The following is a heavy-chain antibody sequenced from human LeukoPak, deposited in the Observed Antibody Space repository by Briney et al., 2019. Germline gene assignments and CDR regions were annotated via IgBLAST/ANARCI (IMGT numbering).Heavy chain of an antibody. J-gene: IGHJ4*02. V-gene: IGHV5-51*01. Sequence: GESLKISCKGSGYSFTSYWIGWVRQMPGKGLEWMGIIYPGDSDTRFSRSCQGQVTISADKSISTAYLQWSSLKASDTAMYYCARQEYCGGDCYPTFDYWGQGTLVTVSS. CDR3: ARQEYCGGDCYPTFDY. CDR2: IYPGDSDT. D-gene: IGHD2-21*02. CDR1: GYSFTSYW.